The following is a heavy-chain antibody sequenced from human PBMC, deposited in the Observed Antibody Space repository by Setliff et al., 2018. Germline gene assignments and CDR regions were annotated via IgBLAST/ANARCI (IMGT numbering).Heavy chain of an antibody. CDR1: GGSISSYY. D-gene: IGHD3-3*01. CDR3: ARAGPTVTFFRVLVISWWDP. J-gene: IGHJ5*02. CDR2: IYCSGST. V-gene: IGHV4-59*08. Sequence: PSETLSLTCTVSGGSISSYYWSWIRQPPGKGLEWIGYIYCSGSTNYNPSLKSRVTISVDTSKNQFSLKLSSVTAADTATYYCARAGPTVTFFRVLVISWWDPWGQGSLVTVSS.